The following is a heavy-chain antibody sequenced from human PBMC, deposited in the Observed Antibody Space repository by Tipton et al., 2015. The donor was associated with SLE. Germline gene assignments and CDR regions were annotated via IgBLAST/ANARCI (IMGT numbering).Heavy chain of an antibody. CDR1: GGSISSYY. CDR3: ARRRTYYDFWSGYPGARFDP. J-gene: IGHJ5*02. D-gene: IGHD3-3*01. CDR2: IYYSGST. Sequence: TLSLTCTVSGGSISSYYWSWIRQPAGKGLEWIGSIYYSGSTYYNPSLKSRVTISVDTSKNQFSLKLSSVTAADTAVYYCARRRTYYDFWSGYPGARFDPWGQGTLVTVSS. V-gene: IGHV4-4*07.